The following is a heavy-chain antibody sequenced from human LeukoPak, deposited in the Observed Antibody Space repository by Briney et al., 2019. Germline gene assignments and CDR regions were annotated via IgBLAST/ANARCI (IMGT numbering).Heavy chain of an antibody. V-gene: IGHV1-2*02. Sequence: GASVNVSYKASGYTFNGYHMHGLRQAPGQGLEWMGWINPNSGGTNYAQKLQGRVTMTRDTSIRPAYMELSRLRSEDTVGPSAPRAATSSWYGGWFDPWGQGTLVTVSS. D-gene: IGHD6-13*01. CDR1: GYTFNGYH. J-gene: IGHJ5*02. CDR3: PRAATSSWYGGWFDP. CDR2: INPNSGGT.